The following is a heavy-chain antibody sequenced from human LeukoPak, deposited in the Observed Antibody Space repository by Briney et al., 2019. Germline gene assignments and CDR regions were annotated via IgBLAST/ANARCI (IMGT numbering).Heavy chain of an antibody. Sequence: PGGSLRLSCAASGFTFSSFAMSWLRQAPGKGLEWVSSISGSGESTYYADYVKGRFTVSRDNSKNTLNLQLNSLRAEDTAVYYCAKDAIGQYRPYYFDCWGQGTLVTVSS. V-gene: IGHV3-23*01. CDR2: ISGSGEST. CDR1: GFTFSSFA. CDR3: AKDAIGQYRPYYFDC. D-gene: IGHD3-16*02. J-gene: IGHJ4*02.